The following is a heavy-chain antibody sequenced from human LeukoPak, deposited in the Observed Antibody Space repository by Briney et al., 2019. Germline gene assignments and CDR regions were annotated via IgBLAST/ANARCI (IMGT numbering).Heavy chain of an antibody. CDR3: ARVSSSLVRFDP. D-gene: IGHD6-6*01. V-gene: IGHV4-38-2*02. CDR2: IYHSGST. CDR1: GGSVSSYY. J-gene: IGHJ5*02. Sequence: PSETLSLTCSVSGGSVSSYYWSWIRQPPGKGLEWIGSIYHSGSTYYNPSLKSRVTISVDTSKNQFSLKLSSVTAADTAVYYCARVSSSLVRFDPWGQGTLVTVSS.